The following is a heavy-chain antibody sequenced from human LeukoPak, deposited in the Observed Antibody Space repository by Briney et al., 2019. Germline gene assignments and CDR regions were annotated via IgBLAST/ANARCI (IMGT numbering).Heavy chain of an antibody. V-gene: IGHV1-2*02. CDR2: INPNSGGT. CDR1: GYTFTGYY. D-gene: IGHD3-10*01. CDR3: ASRGSGRTYYFDY. J-gene: IGHJ4*02. Sequence: ASVKVSCKASGYTFTGYYMHWVRQAPGQGLGWMGWINPNSGGTNYAQKFQGRVTMTRDTSISTAYMELSRLRSDDTAVYYCASRGSGRTYYFDYWGQGTLVTVSP.